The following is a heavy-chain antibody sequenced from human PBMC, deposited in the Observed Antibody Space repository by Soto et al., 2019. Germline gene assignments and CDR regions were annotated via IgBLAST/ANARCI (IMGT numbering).Heavy chain of an antibody. CDR1: GDSISAYS. CDR2: IYHSGST. V-gene: IGHV4-4*02. CDR3: ARVSGSYYYGMDV. Sequence: PSETLSLTCTVSGDSISAYSWSWVRQPPGKGLEWIGEIYHSGSTNYNPSLKSRVTISVDKSKNQFSLKLSSVTAADTAVYYCARVSGSYYYGMDVWGQGTTVTV. D-gene: IGHD1-26*01. J-gene: IGHJ6*02.